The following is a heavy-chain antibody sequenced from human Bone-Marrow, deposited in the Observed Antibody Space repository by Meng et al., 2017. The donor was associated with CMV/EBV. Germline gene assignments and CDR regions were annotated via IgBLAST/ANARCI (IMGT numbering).Heavy chain of an antibody. J-gene: IGHJ4*02. V-gene: IGHV3-23*01. D-gene: IGHD3-22*01. CDR2: ISGSGGST. CDR1: GFTFSSYA. Sequence: GESLKISCAASGFTFSSYAMSWVRQAPGKGLEWVSAISGSGGSTYYADSVKGRFTISRDNSKNTLYLQMNSLRAEDTAVYYCAKGRPYYYDSSGLDYWGQGTLITVSS. CDR3: AKGRPYYYDSSGLDY.